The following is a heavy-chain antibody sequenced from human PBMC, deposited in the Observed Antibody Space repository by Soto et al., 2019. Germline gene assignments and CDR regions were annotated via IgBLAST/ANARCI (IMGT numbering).Heavy chain of an antibody. CDR3: VKGEYYYDSSGYYPFDY. J-gene: IGHJ4*02. CDR1: GFTFSIYA. V-gene: IGHV3-64D*06. D-gene: IGHD3-22*01. CDR2: ISINRGSP. Sequence: PGGSLRLSCSASGFTFSIYAMHWVRPAPGKGLENVSSISINRGSPHYAEYVKGRFTIYRDNSKNTRYLQMSSLIAVDTALYYCVKGEYYYDSSGYYPFDYWGQGT.